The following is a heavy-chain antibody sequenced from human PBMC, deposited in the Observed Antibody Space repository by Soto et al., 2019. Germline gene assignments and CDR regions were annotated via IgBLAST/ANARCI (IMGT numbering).Heavy chain of an antibody. J-gene: IGHJ4*02. D-gene: IGHD3-22*01. CDR2: IYYSGST. V-gene: IGHV4-30-4*08. CDR3: AREGVGPSGYYDSSGYYYFDY. CDR1: GGSFSGYY. Sequence: SETLSLTCAVYGGSFSGYYWSCIRQPPGKGLEWIVYIYYSGSTYYNPSLKSRVTISVDTSKNQFSLKLSSVTAADTAVYYCAREGVGPSGYYDSSGYYYFDYWGQGTLVTVSS.